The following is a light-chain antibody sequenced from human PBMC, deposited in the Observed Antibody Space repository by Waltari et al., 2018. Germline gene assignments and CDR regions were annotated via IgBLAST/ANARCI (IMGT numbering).Light chain of an antibody. J-gene: IGLJ3*02. Sequence: QSALTHPASVSGSPGPSITISCPGTTTYVGTYNLFSWYQQHPGKAPKLMIYEVNKRPSGVSNRFSGSRSGNTASLTISGLQADDEADYYCCSYADSTFVFGGGTKVTVL. CDR1: TTYVGTYNL. CDR2: EVN. V-gene: IGLV2-23*02. CDR3: CSYADSTFV.